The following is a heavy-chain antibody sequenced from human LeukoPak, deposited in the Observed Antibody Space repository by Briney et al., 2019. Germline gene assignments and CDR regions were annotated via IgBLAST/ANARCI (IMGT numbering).Heavy chain of an antibody. D-gene: IGHD4-17*01. J-gene: IGHJ5*02. CDR3: ARSPTTVTPYWFDP. V-gene: IGHV3-21*01. CDR2: ISSSSSYI. CDR1: GFTFSSYS. Sequence: GGSLRLSCAASGFTFSSYSMNWVRQAPGKGLEWVSSISSSSSYIYYADSVKGRFTISRDNAKSSLYLQMNSLRAEDTAVYYCARSPTTVTPYWFDPWGQGALVTVSS.